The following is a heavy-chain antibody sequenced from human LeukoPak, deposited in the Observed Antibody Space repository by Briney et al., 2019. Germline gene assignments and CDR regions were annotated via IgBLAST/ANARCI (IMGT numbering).Heavy chain of an antibody. CDR2: IYHSGST. CDR3: ARGFAGATVTTFDY. CDR1: GGSISSGGYS. V-gene: IGHV4-30-2*01. D-gene: IGHD4-17*01. J-gene: IGHJ4*02. Sequence: PSQTLSLTCAVSGGSISSGGYSWSWIRQPPGKGLEWIGYIYHSGSTYYNPSLKSRVTISVDRSKNQFSLKLSSVTAADTAVYYCARGFAGATVTTFDYWGRGTLVTVSS.